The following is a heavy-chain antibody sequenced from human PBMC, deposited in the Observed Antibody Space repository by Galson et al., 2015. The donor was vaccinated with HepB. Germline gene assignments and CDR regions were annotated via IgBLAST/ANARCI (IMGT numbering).Heavy chain of an antibody. D-gene: IGHD1-26*01. CDR3: ARDGEWELMGYYFDY. Sequence: GFTFSSYAMHWVRQAPGKGLEWVAVISYDGSNKYYADSVKGRFTISRDNSKNTLYLQMNSLRAEDTAVYYCARDGEWELMGYYFDYWGQGSLVTVSS. J-gene: IGHJ4*02. CDR1: GFTFSSYA. CDR2: ISYDGSNK. V-gene: IGHV3-30*04.